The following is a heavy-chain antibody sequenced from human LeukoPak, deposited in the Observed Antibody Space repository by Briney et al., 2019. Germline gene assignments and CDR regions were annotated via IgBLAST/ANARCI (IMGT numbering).Heavy chain of an antibody. CDR2: IYTSGST. D-gene: IGHD1-26*01. CDR3: ARERLGGSYYRPVEY. V-gene: IGHV4-4*07. Sequence: SETLSLTCTVSGGSISSYYWSWIRQPAGKGLEWIGRIYTSGSTNYNPSLKSRVTISLGTSKNQFSLKLSSVSAEDTALYYCARERLGGSYYRPVEYWGQGTLVTVSS. CDR1: GGSISSYY. J-gene: IGHJ4*02.